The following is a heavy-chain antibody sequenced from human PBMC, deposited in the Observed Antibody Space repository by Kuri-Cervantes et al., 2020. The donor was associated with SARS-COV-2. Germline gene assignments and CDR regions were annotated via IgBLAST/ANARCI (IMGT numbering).Heavy chain of an antibody. CDR1: GGSISSYY. V-gene: IGHV4-59*12. CDR2: IYYSGST. D-gene: IGHD4-17*01. J-gene: IGHJ6*03. CDR3: ARDVEGAQDLYGDYYYYYYMDV. Sequence: SETLSLTCTVSGGSISSYYWSWIRQPPGKGLEWIGYIYYSGSTNYNPSLKSRVTMSVDTSKNQFSLKLSSVTAADTAVYYCARDVEGAQDLYGDYYYYYYMDVWGKGTTVTVSS.